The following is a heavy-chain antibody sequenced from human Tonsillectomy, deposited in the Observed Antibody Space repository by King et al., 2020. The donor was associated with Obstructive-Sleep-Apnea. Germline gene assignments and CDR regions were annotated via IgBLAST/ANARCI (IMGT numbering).Heavy chain of an antibody. CDR3: ARVEGPDFWSGDNWFDP. CDR1: GFTFSDYY. V-gene: IGHV3-11*06. D-gene: IGHD3-3*01. J-gene: IGHJ5*02. CDR2: ISTRSTYI. Sequence: VQLVESGGGLVKPGGSLRLSCEASGFTFSDYYMSWLRQAPGKGLEWVSYISTRSTYINYADSLRGRFTISRDDAKNSLYLQMNSLRADDTAVYYCARVEGPDFWSGDNWFDPWGQGTLVTVSS.